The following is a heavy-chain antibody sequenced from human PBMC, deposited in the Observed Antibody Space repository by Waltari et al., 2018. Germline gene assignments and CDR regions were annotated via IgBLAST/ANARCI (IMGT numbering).Heavy chain of an antibody. CDR2: MFFDGGS. D-gene: IGHD3-3*01. V-gene: IGHV4-39*02. Sequence: QLQESGPGLMRPSETLSLNCIVSGDSISTRNYMWAWIRQSPGKGLEWIGAMFFDGGSHYNPTLRSRAAIFIDPSKNHFSLRLTAVTAADSGIYHCARHRVLYDHLDPWARESWSPSP. J-gene: IGHJ5*02. CDR3: ARHRVLYDHLDP. CDR1: GDSISTRNYM.